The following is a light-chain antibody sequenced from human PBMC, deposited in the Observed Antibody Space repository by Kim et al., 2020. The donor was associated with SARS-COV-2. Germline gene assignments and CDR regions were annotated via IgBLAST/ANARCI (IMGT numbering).Light chain of an antibody. CDR3: QEYKSDSWT. J-gene: IGKJ1*01. V-gene: IGKV1-5*01. Sequence: DIQMTQSPSTLSASVGDRVTITCRASQNINIWLAWYQQKPGKAPNLLIYDASNLESGVPSRFSGSGSGTQFTLTISSLQPDDFATYYCQEYKSDSWTFGQETKVDIK. CDR1: QNINIW. CDR2: DAS.